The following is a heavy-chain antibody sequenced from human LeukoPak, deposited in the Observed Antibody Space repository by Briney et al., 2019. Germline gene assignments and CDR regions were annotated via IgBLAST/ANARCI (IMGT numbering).Heavy chain of an antibody. CDR3: ARALTISNWFDP. V-gene: IGHV1-2*02. CDR1: GYTFTGYY. CDR2: INPNSGGT. J-gene: IGHJ5*02. D-gene: IGHD3-9*01. Sequence: ASVKVSCKASGYTFTGYYMHWVRQAPGQGLEWMGWINPNSGGTNYAQKLQGRVTMTTDTSTSTAYMELRSLRSDDTAVYYCARALTISNWFDPWGQGTLVTVSS.